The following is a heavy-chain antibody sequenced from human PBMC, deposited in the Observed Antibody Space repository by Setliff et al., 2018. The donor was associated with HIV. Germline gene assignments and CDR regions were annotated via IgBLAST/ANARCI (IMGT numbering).Heavy chain of an antibody. D-gene: IGHD1-7*01. Sequence: SETLSLTCTVYGGSFSSYHWSWIRPPAGKGLEWIGHIFASGSTNYNPSLKGRVTISIDTSKNQFSLKLNSVTAADTAVYYCARHGTWNSQRFHFDYWGQGTPVTVSS. V-gene: IGHV4-59*08. CDR2: IFASGST. CDR3: ARHGTWNSQRFHFDY. CDR1: GGSFSSYH. J-gene: IGHJ4*02.